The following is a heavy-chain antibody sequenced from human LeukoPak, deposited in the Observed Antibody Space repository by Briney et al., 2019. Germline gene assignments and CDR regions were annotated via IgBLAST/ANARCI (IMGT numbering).Heavy chain of an antibody. Sequence: GRSLTLSCAASGFTFSYYVLHWVRQAPGKGREGVALISTDGSNKNYAASVKGRFTISRDNSKNTLYLQMNSLRAEDTAVYYCVKDSTTTWFGGDSKWGQGTLVTVSS. CDR1: GFTFSYYV. J-gene: IGHJ4*02. V-gene: IGHV3-30*18. D-gene: IGHD3-10*01. CDR3: VKDSTTTWFGGDSK. CDR2: ISTDGSNK.